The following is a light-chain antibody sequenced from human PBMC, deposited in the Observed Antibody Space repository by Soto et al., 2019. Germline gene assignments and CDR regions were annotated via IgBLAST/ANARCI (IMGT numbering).Light chain of an antibody. J-gene: IGKJ3*01. CDR2: KAS. CDR3: QKFNNYPLT. Sequence: IQMTQSPSTLSASVGDRVTITCRASQTISNWLAWYQQKPGKAPKLLIYKASSLQSGVPSRFSGSRSGTEFTLTISSLQPEDIATYYCQKFNNYPLTFGPGTKVDIK. CDR1: QTISNW. V-gene: IGKV1-5*03.